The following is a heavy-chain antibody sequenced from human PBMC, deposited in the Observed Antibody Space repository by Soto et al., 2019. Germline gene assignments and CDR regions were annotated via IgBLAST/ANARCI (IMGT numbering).Heavy chain of an antibody. D-gene: IGHD3-3*02. J-gene: IGHJ6*02. CDR3: AREGLVLAPSTVNSDHYYYAMDV. CDR2: IGTADDT. Sequence: PGGSLRLSCAASGFTFSSYDMHWVRQATGKGLEWVSAIGTADDTYYPGSVKGRFTISKENAKNSLYLQMNSLRAGDTAVYYCAREGLVLAPSTVNSDHYYYAMDVWGQGTTVTVSS. V-gene: IGHV3-13*04. CDR1: GFTFSSYD.